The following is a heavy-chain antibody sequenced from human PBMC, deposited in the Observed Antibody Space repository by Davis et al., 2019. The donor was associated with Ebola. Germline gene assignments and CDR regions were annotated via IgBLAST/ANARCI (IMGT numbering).Heavy chain of an antibody. CDR1: GFTFGSYW. D-gene: IGHD2-15*01. CDR3: ARGNRYCSGDTCANWLDP. V-gene: IGHV3-74*01. Sequence: GESLKISCAASGFTFGSYWMHWVCQAPGKGLVWVSRIKSDGSSTSYADSVKGRFTISRDNAKNTLYVQMNSLRAEDTAVYYCARGNRYCSGDTCANWLDPWGQGTLVTVSS. CDR2: IKSDGSST. J-gene: IGHJ5*02.